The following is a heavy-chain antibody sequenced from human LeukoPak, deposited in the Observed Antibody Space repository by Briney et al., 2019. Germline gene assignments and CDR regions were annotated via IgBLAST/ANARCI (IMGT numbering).Heavy chain of an antibody. V-gene: IGHV3-48*04. J-gene: IGHJ6*02. D-gene: IGHD5-18*01. CDR2: ISSSSSTI. CDR1: GFTFSSYS. Sequence: PGGSLRLSCAASGFTFSSYSMNWVRQAPGKGLEWVSYISSSSSTIYYADSVKGRFTISRDNAKNSLYLQMNSLRAEDTAVYYCARDRDTAIALGGMDVWGQGTTVTVSS. CDR3: ARDRDTAIALGGMDV.